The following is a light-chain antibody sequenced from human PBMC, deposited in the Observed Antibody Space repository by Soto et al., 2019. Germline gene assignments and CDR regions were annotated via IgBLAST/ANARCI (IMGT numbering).Light chain of an antibody. CDR1: QNIRSN. V-gene: IGKV3-15*01. CDR3: LQYDNVPLT. J-gene: IGKJ3*01. CDR2: GAS. Sequence: EIVTTQSPATLSVSPGERATLSCRASQNIRSNLAWYQQIPGQAPRLLIHGASTRATGIPARFSGSGSGTEFTLTISGLQSEDIATYYCLQYDNVPLTFGPGTKVDIK.